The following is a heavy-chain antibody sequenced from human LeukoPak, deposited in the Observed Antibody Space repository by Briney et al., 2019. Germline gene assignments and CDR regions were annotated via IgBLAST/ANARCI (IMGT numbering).Heavy chain of an antibody. D-gene: IGHD3-22*01. CDR2: INPSGGRT. V-gene: IGHV1-46*01. J-gene: IGHJ4*02. Sequence: ASVKVSCKACGYTFISCYIHWVRQAPGQGLEWMGIINPSGGRTGNAQKSQGRATMTRDMSTSTAYMELSSLRSEDTAVYYCARGKLRNYYDSSGYYQWGQGTLVTVSS. CDR3: ARGKLRNYYDSSGYYQ. CDR1: GYTFISCY.